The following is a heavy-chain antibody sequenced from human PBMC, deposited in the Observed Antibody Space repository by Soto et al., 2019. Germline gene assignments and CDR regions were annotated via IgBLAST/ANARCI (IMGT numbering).Heavy chain of an antibody. CDR2: ISYDGSNK. Sequence: PGGSLRLSCAASGFTFSSYNMNWVRQAPGKGLEWVAVISYDGSNKYYADSVKGRFTISRDNSKNTLYLQMNSLRAEDTAVYYCAKLAGGRRAYIAVAGYFDYWGQGTLVTVSS. CDR1: GFTFSSYN. D-gene: IGHD6-19*01. J-gene: IGHJ4*02. V-gene: IGHV3-30*18. CDR3: AKLAGGRRAYIAVAGYFDY.